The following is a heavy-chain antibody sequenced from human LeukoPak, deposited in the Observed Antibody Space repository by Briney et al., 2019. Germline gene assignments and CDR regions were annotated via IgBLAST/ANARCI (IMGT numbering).Heavy chain of an antibody. J-gene: IGHJ4*02. CDR1: GGSISSGDYY. V-gene: IGHV4-30-4*01. D-gene: IGHD3-10*01. CDR3: ARAPMGHSGSYRY. CDR2: IYYSGST. Sequence: SETLSLTCTVSGGSISSGDYYWSWIRQPPGKGLEWIGYIYYSGSTYYNPSLKSRVTISVDTSKNQFSLKLSSVTAADTAVYYCARAPMGHSGSYRYWGQGTLVTVSS.